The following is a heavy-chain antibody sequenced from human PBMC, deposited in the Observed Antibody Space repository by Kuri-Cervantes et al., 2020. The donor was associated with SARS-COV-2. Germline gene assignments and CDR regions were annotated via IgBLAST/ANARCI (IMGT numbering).Heavy chain of an antibody. J-gene: IGHJ3*02. V-gene: IGHV6-1*01. CDR1: GDSVSSNSAA. CDR3: AREPSTYYDILTGYSHDAFDI. CDR2: TYYRSKWYN. D-gene: IGHD3-9*01. Sequence: SETLSLTCAISGDSVSSNSAAWNWIRQSPSRGLEWLGRTYYRSKWYNDYAVSVKSRITINPDTSKNQFSLKLSSVTAADTAVYYCAREPSTYYDILTGYSHDAFDIWGQGTMVTVS.